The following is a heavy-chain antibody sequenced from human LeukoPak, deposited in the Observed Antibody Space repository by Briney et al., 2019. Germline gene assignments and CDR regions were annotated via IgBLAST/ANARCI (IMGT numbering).Heavy chain of an antibody. CDR1: GFSLSSYG. V-gene: IGHV3-30*02. D-gene: IGHD3-10*02. J-gene: IGHJ1*01. CDR2: IRYDGSNK. CDR3: VRSITMFQY. Sequence: GGSLRLSCAASGFSLSSYGMHWVRQAPGKGLEWVTFIRYDGSNKYYADSVKGRFTISRDNAKTSLYLQMNSLRAEDTALYYCVRSITMFQYWGQGTLVTVSS.